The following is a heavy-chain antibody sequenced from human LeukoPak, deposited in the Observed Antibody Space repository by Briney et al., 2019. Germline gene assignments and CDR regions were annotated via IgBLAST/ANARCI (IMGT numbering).Heavy chain of an antibody. CDR1: GFIFSKFS. Sequence: PGGSLRLSCRTSGFIFSKFSMNWVRQAPGKGLEWVAYISDNGRTIYYADSVKGRFIISRDNAKDSVYLQMNSLRVEDTAVHYCARKVIDYKILTGFDPWGQGNLVTVSS. D-gene: IGHD3-9*01. CDR2: ISDNGRTI. V-gene: IGHV3-48*01. CDR3: ARKVIDYKILTGFDP. J-gene: IGHJ5*02.